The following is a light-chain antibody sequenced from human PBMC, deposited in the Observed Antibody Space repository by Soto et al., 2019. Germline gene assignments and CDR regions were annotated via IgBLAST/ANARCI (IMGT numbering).Light chain of an antibody. Sequence: DIHMTQSPSTLSASVGYRVTITCRASQSISIWLAWYQQKPGRAPNLLIYGTSSLESGVPSRFSDSGSGTEFTLPISRLQPDDFETEYCQHYYDSSWTCGQGTKVEIK. CDR3: QHYYDSSWT. CDR1: QSISIW. J-gene: IGKJ1*01. CDR2: GTS. V-gene: IGKV1-5*03.